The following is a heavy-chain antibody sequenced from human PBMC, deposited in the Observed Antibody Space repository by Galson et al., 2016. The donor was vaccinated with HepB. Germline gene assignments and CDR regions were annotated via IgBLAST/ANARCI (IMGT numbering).Heavy chain of an antibody. J-gene: IGHJ6*03. CDR2: IWYDGSKK. D-gene: IGHD5-12*01. CDR3: ARDHGGSGYDYQYYYYMDV. Sequence: SLRLSCAASGFTFSSYGMHWVRQAPGKGLEWVALIWYDGSKKNYADSVKGRFTSSRNNSKNKLYLQMNSGRAEDTALYYCARDHGGSGYDYQYYYYMDVWGKGTTVTVSS. V-gene: IGHV3-33*01. CDR1: GFTFSSYG.